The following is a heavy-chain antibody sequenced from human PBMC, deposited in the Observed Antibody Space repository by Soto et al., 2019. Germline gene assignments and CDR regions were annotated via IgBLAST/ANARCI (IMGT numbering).Heavy chain of an antibody. Sequence: QVQLQESGPGLVKPSQTLSLTCTVSGVSISDDNYYWSWIHQPPGKDLEWIGHIYNRGNTYNNPSLRSRLTISLDTSKSQFSLNLNSVTAADTAVYYCAGGLSGDKVDQWGQGTLVTVSS. J-gene: IGHJ4*02. CDR1: GVSISDDNYY. D-gene: IGHD2-21*01. CDR2: IYNRGNT. CDR3: AGGLSGDKVDQ. V-gene: IGHV4-30-4*01.